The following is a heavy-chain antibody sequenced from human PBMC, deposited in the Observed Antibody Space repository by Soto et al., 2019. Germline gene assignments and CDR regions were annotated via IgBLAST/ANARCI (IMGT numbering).Heavy chain of an antibody. CDR2: ISYDGSNK. V-gene: IGHV3-30-3*01. D-gene: IGHD2-2*02. Sequence: GGSLRLSCAASGFTFSSYAMHWVRQAPGKGLEWVAVISYDGSNKYYADSVKGRFTISRDNSKNKLYLQMNSLRAEDTAVYYCARGWDCSSTSCYTYYYYGMDVWGQGTTVTVSS. CDR3: ARGWDCSSTSCYTYYYYGMDV. J-gene: IGHJ6*02. CDR1: GFTFSSYA.